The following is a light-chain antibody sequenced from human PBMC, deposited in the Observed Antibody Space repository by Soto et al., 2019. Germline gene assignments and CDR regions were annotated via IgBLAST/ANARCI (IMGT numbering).Light chain of an antibody. Sequence: EVVLTQSPGTLSLSPGERSTLSCRASQSISSSYLAWYQQKPGQAPRLLIYAASSRATGIPDRFSGSGSGTDFTLTTTRLEPEDFAVYYCQQYGSSPQTFGHGTKVDIK. CDR1: QSISSSY. J-gene: IGKJ1*01. CDR3: QQYGSSPQT. V-gene: IGKV3-20*01. CDR2: AAS.